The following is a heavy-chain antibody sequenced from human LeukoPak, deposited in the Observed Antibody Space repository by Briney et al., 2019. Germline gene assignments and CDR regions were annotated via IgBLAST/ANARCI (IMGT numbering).Heavy chain of an antibody. Sequence: GGSLRLSCAASGFTFNSYTMNWVRQAPGKGLEWVAFIRYDGSNKYYADSVKGRFTISRDNSKNTLYLQMNSLRAEDTAVYYCAKDGSLWFGSRGSFFDYWGQGTLVTVSS. J-gene: IGHJ4*02. D-gene: IGHD3-10*01. CDR2: IRYDGSNK. V-gene: IGHV3-30*02. CDR3: AKDGSLWFGSRGSFFDY. CDR1: GFTFNSYT.